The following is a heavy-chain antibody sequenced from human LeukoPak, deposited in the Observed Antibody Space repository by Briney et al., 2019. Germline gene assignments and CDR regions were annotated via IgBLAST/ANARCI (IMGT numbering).Heavy chain of an antibody. Sequence: ASVKVSCKASGYTFIGYYMHWVRQAPGQGLEWMGWINPNSGGTNYAQKFQGRVTMTRDTSISTAYMELSRLRSDDTAVYYCARDFSAAGSIYYGMDVWGQGTTVTVSS. CDR1: GYTFIGYY. D-gene: IGHD6-13*01. J-gene: IGHJ6*02. CDR3: ARDFSAAGSIYYGMDV. CDR2: INPNSGGT. V-gene: IGHV1-2*02.